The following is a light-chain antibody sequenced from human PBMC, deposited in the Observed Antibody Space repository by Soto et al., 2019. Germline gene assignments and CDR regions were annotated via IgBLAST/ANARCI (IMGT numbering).Light chain of an antibody. V-gene: IGKV3-20*01. CDR3: QQYGSSPPT. Sequence: EIVLTQSPGTLALSPGARAPLPCRASQSVTASFLAWYQHKPGQSPRVLIGAASSRATGIPDRFSGSWSGTDCTLTISRLEPEDGAVYFCQQYGSSPPTLGQGTKVDIK. J-gene: IGKJ1*01. CDR2: AAS. CDR1: QSVTASF.